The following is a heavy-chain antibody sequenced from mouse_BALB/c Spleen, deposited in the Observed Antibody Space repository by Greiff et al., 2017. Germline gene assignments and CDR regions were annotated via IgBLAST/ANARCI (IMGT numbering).Heavy chain of an antibody. CDR2: INPSTGYT. D-gene: IGHD2-4*01. CDR3: ARVDYDDYAMDY. CDR1: GYTFTSYW. Sequence: QVQLKESGAELAKPGASVKMSCKASGYTFTSYWMHWVKQRPGQGLEWIGYINPSTGYTEYNQKFKDKATLTADKSSSTAYMQLSSLTSEDSAVYYCARVDYDDYAMDYWGQGTSVTVSS. V-gene: IGHV1-7*01. J-gene: IGHJ4*01.